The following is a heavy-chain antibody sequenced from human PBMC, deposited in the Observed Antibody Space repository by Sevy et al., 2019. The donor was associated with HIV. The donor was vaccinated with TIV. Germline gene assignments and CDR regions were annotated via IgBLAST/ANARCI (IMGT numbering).Heavy chain of an antibody. J-gene: IGHJ3*02. Sequence: WGSLRLSCAASGFSFSTYWMTWVRQAPGKGLEWVANIKQDGSEKYYVDSVTGRFTISRDNAKNSLHLQMNSLRAEDTAVYYCARDGGFCSGGTCYDVFDIWGQGTMVTVSS. CDR3: ARDGGFCSGGTCYDVFDI. CDR2: IKQDGSEK. D-gene: IGHD2-15*01. V-gene: IGHV3-7*01. CDR1: GFSFSTYW.